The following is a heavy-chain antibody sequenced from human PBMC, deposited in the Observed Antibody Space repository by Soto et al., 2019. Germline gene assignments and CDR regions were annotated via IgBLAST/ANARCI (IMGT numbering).Heavy chain of an antibody. J-gene: IGHJ6*02. CDR2: ISVDDGDT. Sequence: ASVKVSCKASGYTFTSYGISWVRQAPGQGLEWMGWISVDDGDTNYAQNFQGRVTMSTDTSTSTAYMEMRSLRSDDTAVYYCTRDQVAKWAPGSAMVNYYYGMDAWGQGTTVTVSS. V-gene: IGHV1-18*04. CDR3: TRDQVAKWAPGSAMVNYYYGMDA. D-gene: IGHD5-18*01. CDR1: GYTFTSYG.